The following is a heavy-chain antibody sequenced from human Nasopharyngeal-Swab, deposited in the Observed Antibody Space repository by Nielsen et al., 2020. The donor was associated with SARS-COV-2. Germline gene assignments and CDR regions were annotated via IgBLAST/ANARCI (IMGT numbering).Heavy chain of an antibody. CDR3: ATPVYYYGMDV. CDR2: ISWNSGSI. CDR1: GFTFDDYA. Sequence: SLKISCAASGFTFDDYAMHWVRQAPGKGLEWVSGISWNSGSIGYADSVKGRFTISRDNAKNSLYLQMNSLRAEDTALYYCATPVYYYGMDVWGQGTTVTVSS. V-gene: IGHV3-9*01. J-gene: IGHJ6*02.